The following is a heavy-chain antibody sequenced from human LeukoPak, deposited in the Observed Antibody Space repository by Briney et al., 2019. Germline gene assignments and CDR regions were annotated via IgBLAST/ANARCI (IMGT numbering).Heavy chain of an antibody. CDR3: GDLGSAGTDH. CDR2: VRNKADRYTS. Sequence: HPGGSLRLSCVASGFTFSPHYMDWVRQSPGQGLEWVGLVRNKADRYTSIYAASVKGRFTISRDDSKNSVYLQMDSLKIEDTAVYYCGDLGSAGTDHWGQGTLVTVSS. CDR1: GFTFSPHY. D-gene: IGHD3-10*01. V-gene: IGHV3-72*01. J-gene: IGHJ4*02.